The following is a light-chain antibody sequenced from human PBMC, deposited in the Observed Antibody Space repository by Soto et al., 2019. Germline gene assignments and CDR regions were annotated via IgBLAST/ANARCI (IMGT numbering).Light chain of an antibody. J-gene: IGKJ1*01. CDR3: QQYDSSPRT. CDR1: RSVSNY. CDR2: GVS. Sequence: VFAQSPATLSLSPGESATNSCRASRSVSNYLAWYQQKPGQAPRPLIYGVSSRATGIPDRFSGSGSGTDFTLTISRLEPEDFAVYYCQQYDSSPRTLCQGTKMDI. V-gene: IGKV3-20*01.